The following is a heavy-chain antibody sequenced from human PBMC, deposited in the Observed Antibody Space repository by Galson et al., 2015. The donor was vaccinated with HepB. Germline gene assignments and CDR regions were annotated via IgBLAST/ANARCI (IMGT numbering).Heavy chain of an antibody. V-gene: IGHV5-51*01. CDR1: GYSFTSYW. CDR2: IYPGDSDT. CDR3: ARRLDPERLIAAAGTVSWFDP. J-gene: IGHJ5*02. Sequence: QSGAEVKKPGESLKISCKGSGYSFTSYWIGWVRQMPGKGLEWMGIIYPGDSDTRYSPSFQGQVTISADKSISTAYLQWSSLKASDTAMYYCARRLDPERLIAAAGTVSWFDPWGQGTLVTVSS. D-gene: IGHD6-13*01.